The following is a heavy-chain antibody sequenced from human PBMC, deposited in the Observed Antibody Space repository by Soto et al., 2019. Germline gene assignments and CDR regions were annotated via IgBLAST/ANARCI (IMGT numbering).Heavy chain of an antibody. CDR1: GGSFSGYY. CDR3: ARKEADIVVVPAAMMFDY. V-gene: IGHV4-34*01. CDR2: INHSGST. D-gene: IGHD2-2*01. Sequence: QVQLQQWGAGLLKPSETLSLTCAVYGGSFSGYYWRWIRQPPGKGLEWIGEINHSGSTNYNPSLKSRVTISVDTSKNQFSLKLSSVTAADTAVYYCARKEADIVVVPAAMMFDYWGQGTLVTVSS. J-gene: IGHJ4*02.